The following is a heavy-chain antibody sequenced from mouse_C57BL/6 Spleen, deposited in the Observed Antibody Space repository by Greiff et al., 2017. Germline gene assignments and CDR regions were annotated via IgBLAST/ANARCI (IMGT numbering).Heavy chain of an antibody. CDR2: IDPNSGGT. Sequence: QVQLQQPGAELVKPGASVKLSCKASGYTFTSYWMHWVKQRPGRGLEWIGRIDPNSGGTKYNEKFKSKATLTVDTPSSTAYMQRSSLTSEYSAVYYGARQLSSHDGSSLYMDVWGTGTTVTVSS. CDR3: ARQLSSHDGSSLYMDV. CDR1: GYTFTSYW. V-gene: IGHV1-72*01. J-gene: IGHJ1*03. D-gene: IGHD1-1*01.